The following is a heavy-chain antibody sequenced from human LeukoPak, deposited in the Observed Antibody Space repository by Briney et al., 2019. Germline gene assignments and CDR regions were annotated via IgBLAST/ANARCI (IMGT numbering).Heavy chain of an antibody. CDR3: ARDLITVTTRWFDP. D-gene: IGHD4-17*01. CDR2: IYYSGST. J-gene: IGHJ5*02. Sequence: SETLSLTCTVSGYSISSGYYWSWIRQPPGKGLEWIGYIYYSGSTNYNPSLKSRVTISVDTSKNQFSLKLSSVTAADTAVYYCARDLITVTTRWFDPWGQGTLVTVSS. V-gene: IGHV4-61*01. CDR1: GYSISSGYY.